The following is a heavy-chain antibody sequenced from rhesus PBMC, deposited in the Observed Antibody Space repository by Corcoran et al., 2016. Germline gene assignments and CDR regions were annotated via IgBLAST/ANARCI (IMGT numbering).Heavy chain of an antibody. CDR3: ARDKVLAYYFDY. CDR1: GGSISDSYR. D-gene: IGHD1-1*01. Sequence: QVQLQESGPGVVKPSETLSLTCAVSGGSISDSYRWSWIRQPPGKGLEWIGYSVGSSTGTNYNPSLKRRVTISKDTSKNQFSLKRSSVTAADTAVYYCARDKVLAYYFDYWGQGVLVTVSS. V-gene: IGHV4S10*01. J-gene: IGHJ4*01. CDR2: SVGSSTGT.